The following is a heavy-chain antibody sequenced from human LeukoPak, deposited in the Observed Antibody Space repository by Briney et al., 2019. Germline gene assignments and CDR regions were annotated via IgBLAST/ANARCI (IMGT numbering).Heavy chain of an antibody. CDR3: ARGLGSGSYYGS. J-gene: IGHJ5*02. Sequence: ASVKVSCKASGYTFTSYDINWVRQATGQGLEWMGWMNPNSGNTGYVQKFQGRVTMTRNTSTNTVYMELSSLRSEDTAVYYCARGLGSGSYYGSWGQGTLVTVSS. V-gene: IGHV1-8*01. CDR1: GYTFTSYD. D-gene: IGHD3-10*01. CDR2: MNPNSGNT.